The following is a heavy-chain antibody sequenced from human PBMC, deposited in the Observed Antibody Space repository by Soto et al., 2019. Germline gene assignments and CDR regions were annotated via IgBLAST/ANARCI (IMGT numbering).Heavy chain of an antibody. CDR1: GGSVSSGGHY. J-gene: IGHJ4*02. CDR2: IYNSGTT. V-gene: IGHV4-61*08. Sequence: SETLSLTCTVSGGSVSSGGHYWSWIRQPPGKGLEWVGYIYNSGTTDYNASLKSRVTISIDTSKNQFSLKLSSVTAADTAVYYCASGSSASAYIDYWGQGTLVTVSS. D-gene: IGHD6-13*01. CDR3: ASGSSASAYIDY.